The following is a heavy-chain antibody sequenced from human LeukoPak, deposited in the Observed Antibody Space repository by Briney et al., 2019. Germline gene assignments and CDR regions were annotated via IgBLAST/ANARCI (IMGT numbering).Heavy chain of an antibody. CDR3: ARHPGGAFYYYYYYGMDV. J-gene: IGHJ6*02. CDR2: IYYSGST. Sequence: PSETLSLTYTVSGGSISSSSYYWGWIRQPPGKGLEWIGSIYYSGSTYYNPSLKSRVTISVDTSKNQFSLKLSSVTAADTAVYYCARHPGGAFYYYYYYGMDVWGQGTTVTVSS. CDR1: GGSISSSSYY. D-gene: IGHD3-10*01. V-gene: IGHV4-39*01.